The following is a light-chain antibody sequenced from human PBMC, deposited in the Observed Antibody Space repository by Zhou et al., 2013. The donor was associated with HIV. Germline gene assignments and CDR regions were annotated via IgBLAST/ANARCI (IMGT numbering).Light chain of an antibody. CDR3: QQYNNWPYT. CDR1: QNINIY. Sequence: EIVLTQSPATLSLSPGERATLSCRASQNINIYLAWYQQKPGQAPRLLIYGASTRATGIPARFSGSGSGTEFTLTISSLQSEDFAVYYCQQYNNWPYTFGQGTKLEIK. J-gene: IGKJ2*01. V-gene: IGKV3-15*01. CDR2: GAS.